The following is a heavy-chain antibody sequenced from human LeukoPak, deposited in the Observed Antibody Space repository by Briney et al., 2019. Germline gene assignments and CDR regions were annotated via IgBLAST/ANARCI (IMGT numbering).Heavy chain of an antibody. CDR1: GYTFTGYY. D-gene: IGHD3-10*01. Sequence: ASVKVSCKASGYTFTGYYMHWVRQAPGQGLEWMGGIIPIFGTANYAQKFQGRVTITTDESTSTAYMELSSLRSEDTAVYYCARGNQHYYGSGSYCTGPVDYWGQGTLVTVSS. J-gene: IGHJ4*02. CDR3: ARGNQHYYGSGSYCTGPVDY. V-gene: IGHV1-69*05. CDR2: IIPIFGTA.